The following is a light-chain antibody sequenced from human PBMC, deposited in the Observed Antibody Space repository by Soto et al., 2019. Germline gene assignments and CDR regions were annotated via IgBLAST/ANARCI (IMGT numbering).Light chain of an antibody. CDR3: CSYAGSSTFV. Sequence: QSVLTQPDSVSGSPGQSITISCTGTSSDVGSYNLVSWYQQHPGKAPKLMIYEGSKRPSGVSNRFSGSKSGNTASLTISGLQAEDEADYYCCSYAGSSTFVFGGGTQLTVL. V-gene: IGLV2-23*01. CDR1: SSDVGSYNL. CDR2: EGS. J-gene: IGLJ7*01.